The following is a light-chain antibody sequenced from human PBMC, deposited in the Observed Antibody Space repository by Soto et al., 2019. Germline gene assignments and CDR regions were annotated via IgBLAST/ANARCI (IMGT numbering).Light chain of an antibody. Sequence: IVMTQSPATLSVSPGERATLSCRASQNIYSNVAWYQQRPGQAPRLLIYRASTRATGIPARFSGSGSRTEFTLTISSLQSEDFTVYSYLQYHNLWAFGQGTKVDIK. CDR1: QNIYSN. CDR3: LQYHNLWA. V-gene: IGKV3-15*01. CDR2: RAS. J-gene: IGKJ1*01.